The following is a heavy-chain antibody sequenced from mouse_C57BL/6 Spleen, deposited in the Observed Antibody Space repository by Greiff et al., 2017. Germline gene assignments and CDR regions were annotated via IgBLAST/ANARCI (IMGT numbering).Heavy chain of an antibody. CDR1: GYTFTDYE. V-gene: IGHV1-15*01. CDR3: TSPGYYDYAKDY. Sequence: QVQLQQSGAELVRPGASVTLSCKASGYTFTDYEMHWVKQTPVHGLEWIGAIDPETGGTAYIQKFKGKAILTAAKSSSTAYMELRSLTSKDSAVYYCTSPGYYDYAKDYRGQGTSVTVSS. CDR2: IDPETGGT. J-gene: IGHJ4*01. D-gene: IGHD2-3*01.